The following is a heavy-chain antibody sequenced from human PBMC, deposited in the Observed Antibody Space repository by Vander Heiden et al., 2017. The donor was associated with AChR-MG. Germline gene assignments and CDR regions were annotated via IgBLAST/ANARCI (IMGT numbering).Heavy chain of an antibody. J-gene: IGHJ4*02. D-gene: IGHD6-19*01. CDR2: IDTSGST. CDR3: ARVRSPWLDTYYFDY. V-gene: IGHV4-61*02. Sequence: QVQLQESGPGLVKPSQTLSLTCTVSGGSISSGSYYWSWLRQPAGKRLEWIGRIDTSGSTNYNPSLKSRVTISVDTSKNQFSLKLSSVTAADTAVYYCARVRSPWLDTYYFDYWGQGTLVTVSS. CDR1: GGSISSGSYY.